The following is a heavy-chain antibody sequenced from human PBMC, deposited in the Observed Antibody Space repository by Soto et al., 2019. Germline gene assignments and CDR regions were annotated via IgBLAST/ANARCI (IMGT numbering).Heavy chain of an antibody. CDR1: GGSISAYY. CDR3: ARAPGGHYYYYMDV. CDR2: IYYSGST. J-gene: IGHJ6*03. D-gene: IGHD3-16*01. V-gene: IGHV4-59*01. Sequence: PSETLSLTCTVSGGSISAYYWSWIRQPPGKGLEWIAYIYYSGSTNYNPSLKSRVTISVDTSKNQFSLRLNSVTAADTAVYYCARAPGGHYYYYMDVWGKGTTVTVSS.